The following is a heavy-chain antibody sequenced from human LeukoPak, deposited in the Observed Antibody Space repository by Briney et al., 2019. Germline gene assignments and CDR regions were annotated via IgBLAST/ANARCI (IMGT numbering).Heavy chain of an antibody. CDR2: VFYSGNT. CDR1: GGSISSFY. D-gene: IGHD3-16*01. CDR3: ARGLPGRDAFDV. J-gene: IGHJ3*01. Sequence: SETLSLTCTVSGGSISSFYWNWIRQPPGKGLEWVGYVFYSGNTNYNPSLGSRVTISEDTSKNQFSLNLNSLTAADTAVYYCARGLPGRDAFDVWGQGTVVTVSS. V-gene: IGHV4-59*13.